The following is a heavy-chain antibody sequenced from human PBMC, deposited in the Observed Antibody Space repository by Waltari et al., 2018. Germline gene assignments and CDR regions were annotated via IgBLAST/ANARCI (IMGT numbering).Heavy chain of an antibody. CDR2: IRYDGSNK. D-gene: IGHD6-13*01. CDR1: GFTFSSYG. V-gene: IGHV3-30*02. CDR3: AKETLLAAAGTLFDY. J-gene: IGHJ4*02. Sequence: SCAASGFTFSSYGMHWVRQAPGKGLEWVAFIRYDGSNKYYADSVKGRFTISRDNSKNTLYLQMNSLRAEDTAVYYCAKETLLAAAGTLFDYWGQGTLVTVSS.